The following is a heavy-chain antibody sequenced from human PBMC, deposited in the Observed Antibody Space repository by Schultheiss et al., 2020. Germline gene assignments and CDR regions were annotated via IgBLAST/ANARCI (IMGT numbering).Heavy chain of an antibody. Sequence: GGSLRLSCAASGFTFSSYAMSGVRQAPGRGLEWVSVISNSGYTIYYADSVQGRFTISRDNSKNTLYLQMNTLRAEDTAVYYCAKCVYGSSWYYAFHIWGQGTMVTVSS. CDR1: GFTFSSYA. V-gene: IGHV3-23*01. CDR2: ISNSGYTI. CDR3: AKCVYGSSWYYAFHI. J-gene: IGHJ3*02. D-gene: IGHD6-13*01.